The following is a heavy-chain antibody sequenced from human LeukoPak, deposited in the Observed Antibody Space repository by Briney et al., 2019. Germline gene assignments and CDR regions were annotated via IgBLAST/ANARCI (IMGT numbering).Heavy chain of an antibody. Sequence: GRSLRLSCAASGFTFSDYYMSWIRQAPRTGLEWGSYISGISSHTDFADSVKGRFTITRDKAKNLLYLQLSSLSAEDTAVYYCARLLGDCSTTRCYSGYGMDVWGQGTTVIVSS. V-gene: IGHV3-11*03. CDR1: GFTFSDYY. CDR3: ARLLGDCSTTRCYSGYGMDV. CDR2: ISGISSHT. D-gene: IGHD2-2*01. J-gene: IGHJ6*02.